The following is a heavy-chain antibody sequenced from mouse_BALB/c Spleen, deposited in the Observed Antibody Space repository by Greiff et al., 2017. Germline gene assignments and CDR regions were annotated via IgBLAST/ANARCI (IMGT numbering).Heavy chain of an antibody. CDR1: GYSITSDYA. CDR3: ARKGPYDGYSYAMDY. V-gene: IGHV3-2*02. J-gene: IGHJ4*01. Sequence: ESGPGLVKPSQSLSLTCTVTGYSITSDYAWNWIRQFPGNKLEWMGYISYSGSTSYNPSLKSRISITRDTSKNQFFLQLNSVTTEDTATYYCARKGPYDGYSYAMDYWGQGTSVTVSS. CDR2: ISYSGST. D-gene: IGHD2-3*01.